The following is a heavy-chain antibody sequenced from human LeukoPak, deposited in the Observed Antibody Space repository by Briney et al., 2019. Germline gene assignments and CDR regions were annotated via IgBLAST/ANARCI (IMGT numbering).Heavy chain of an antibody. CDR1: GYTFTGYY. D-gene: IGHD3-22*01. V-gene: IGHV1-2*02. CDR3: AKDDNRLGYYYDSSGYCQFEY. CDR2: INPNSGGT. J-gene: IGHJ4*02. Sequence: ASVKVSCKASGYTFTGYYMHWVRQAPGQGLEWMGWINPNSGGTNYAQKFQGRVTMTRDTSISTAYMELSRLRAEDTAVYYCAKDDNRLGYYYDSSGYCQFEYWGQGTLVTVSS.